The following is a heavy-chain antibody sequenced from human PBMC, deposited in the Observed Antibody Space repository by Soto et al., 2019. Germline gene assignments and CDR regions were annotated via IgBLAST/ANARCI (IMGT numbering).Heavy chain of an antibody. CDR1: GFTVSSNY. CDR2: IYSGGTT. D-gene: IGHD3-22*01. V-gene: IGHV3-66*01. J-gene: IGHJ5*02. CDR3: ARNGDSSDYRGWFDP. Sequence: GGSLRLSCAASGFTVSSNYMSWVRQAPGKGLEWVSVIYSGGTTYYADSVKGRFTISRDNSKNTLYLQMNSLRAEDAAVYYCARNGDSSDYRGWFDPWGQGTLVTVSS.